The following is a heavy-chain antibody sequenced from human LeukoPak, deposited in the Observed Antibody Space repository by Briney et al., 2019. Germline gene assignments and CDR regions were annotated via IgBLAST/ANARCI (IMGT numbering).Heavy chain of an antibody. CDR2: IKNKPNSYTT. CDR1: GFTFSDHY. Sequence: PGGSLRLSCAASGFTFSDHYMDWVRQAPGKGLEWVGRIKNKPNSYTTEYAASVKGRFTISRDDSKNSLYLQMNSLKTEDTAVYYCAREGFGYAGWYFDLWGRGTLVAVSS. D-gene: IGHD5-12*01. V-gene: IGHV3-72*01. J-gene: IGHJ2*01. CDR3: AREGFGYAGWYFDL.